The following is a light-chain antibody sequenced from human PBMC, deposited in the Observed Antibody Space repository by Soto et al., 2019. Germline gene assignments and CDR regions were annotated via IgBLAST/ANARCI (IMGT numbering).Light chain of an antibody. J-gene: IGKJ2*01. CDR1: QSVGSNY. Sequence: EIVLTQSPGTLSLSPGEEATLSCRASQSVGSNYLAWYQQRPGQAPRLLISGASSRATGIPERFSGSGSGTDFTLTISRLEPEDFAVYYCQQYGEIPPLYTFGQGTKLEIK. CDR3: QQYGEIPPLYT. V-gene: IGKV3-20*01. CDR2: GAS.